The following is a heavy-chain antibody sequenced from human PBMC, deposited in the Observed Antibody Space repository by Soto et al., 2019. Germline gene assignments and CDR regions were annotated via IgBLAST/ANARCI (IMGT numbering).Heavy chain of an antibody. CDR1: GFSFSTYA. V-gene: IGHV3-23*01. Sequence: EVQLLESGGGLVQPGGSLRLSCAASGFSFSTYAMSWVRQAPGKGLEWVSGISAGGGNTYYADSVRGRFTISRDNSKNTVDLQISSLRAEDTAIYYCAKHSEYQLLSWLDPWGLGTRVTVSS. D-gene: IGHD2-2*01. J-gene: IGHJ5*02. CDR3: AKHSEYQLLSWLDP. CDR2: ISAGGGNT.